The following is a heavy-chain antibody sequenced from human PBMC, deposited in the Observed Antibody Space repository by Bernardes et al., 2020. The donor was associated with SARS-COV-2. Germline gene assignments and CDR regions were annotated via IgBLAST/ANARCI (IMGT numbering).Heavy chain of an antibody. V-gene: IGHV2-70*04. CDR1: GFSLSTGGMR. CDR2: LDLDDDK. Sequence: SGPTLVKPTQTLTLTCTFSGFSLSTGGMRVSWIRQPPGKALEWLARLDLDDDKYYSTSLKTRLTISKATSKNQVVLTMTNMDPVDTATDYGARGSFGSGEVADYWGQGTLVTVSS. J-gene: IGHJ4*02. D-gene: IGHD5-18*01. CDR3: ARGSFGSGEVADY.